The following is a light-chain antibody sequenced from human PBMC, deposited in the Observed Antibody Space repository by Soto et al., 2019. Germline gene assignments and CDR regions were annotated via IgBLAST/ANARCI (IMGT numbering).Light chain of an antibody. Sequence: QSVLTQPSAMSGAPGQRVTISCTGNSSNIGAGYDVHWYRQLPGKAPKVLIYGNSNRPSGVPYRISASKSGASASLAISELRAEDEADYYCQSFDSSLRGVFGGGTKVTVL. V-gene: IGLV1-40*01. J-gene: IGLJ2*01. CDR2: GNS. CDR3: QSFDSSLRGV. CDR1: SSNIGAGYD.